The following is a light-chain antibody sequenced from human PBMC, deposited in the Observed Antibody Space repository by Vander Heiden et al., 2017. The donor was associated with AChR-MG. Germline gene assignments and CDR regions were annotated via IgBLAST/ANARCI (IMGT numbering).Light chain of an antibody. V-gene: IGLV2-8*01. J-gene: IGLJ3*02. CDR3: TSYTGSNNFVV. CDR2: EVS. Sequence: SPGQSVTISCTGTSSDVGAYNYVSWYQQHPGKVPKLMIYEVSKRPAGVPDRFSGSKSGNTASLTVPGLQAEDEADYYCTSYTGSNNFVVFGGGTKLTVL. CDR1: SSDVGAYNY.